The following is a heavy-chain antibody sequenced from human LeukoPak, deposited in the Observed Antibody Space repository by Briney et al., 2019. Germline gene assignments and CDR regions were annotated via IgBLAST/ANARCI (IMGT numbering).Heavy chain of an antibody. CDR2: INPNSGGT. J-gene: IGHJ6*03. D-gene: IGHD3-10*01. Sequence: GASVKVSCKASGYTFTGYYMHWVRQAPGQGLEWMGWINPNSGGTNYAQKFQGWVTMTRDTSISTAYMELSSLRSEDTAVYYCARGRRVVRGADPSYHMDVWGKGTTVTVSS. CDR1: GYTFTGYY. CDR3: ARGRRVVRGADPSYHMDV. V-gene: IGHV1-2*04.